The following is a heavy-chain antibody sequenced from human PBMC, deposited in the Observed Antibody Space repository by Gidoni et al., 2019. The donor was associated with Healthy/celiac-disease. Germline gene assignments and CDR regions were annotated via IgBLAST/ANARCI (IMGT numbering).Heavy chain of an antibody. V-gene: IGHV3-30*02. CDR2: IRYDGSNK. CDR1: GFTFRSYG. J-gene: IGHJ3*02. D-gene: IGHD4-4*01. Sequence: QVQLVESGGGVVQPGGSLRLYCAASGFTFRSYGMHWVRQAPGKGLEWVAFIRYDGSNKYYADSVKGRFTISRVNSKNTLYLQMNSLRAEDTAVYYCAKEFYSNSWSDAFDIWVQGTMVTVSS. CDR3: AKEFYSNSWSDAFDI.